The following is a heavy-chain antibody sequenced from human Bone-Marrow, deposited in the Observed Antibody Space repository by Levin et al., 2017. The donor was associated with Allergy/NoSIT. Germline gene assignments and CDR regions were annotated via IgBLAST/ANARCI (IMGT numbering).Heavy chain of an antibody. Sequence: PGESLKISCAASGFTFSNAWMSWVRQAPGKGLEWVGRIKSKTDGGTTDYAAPVKGRFTISRDDSKNTLYLQMNSLKTEDTAVYYCTTDSGLYCTNGVCYTRIAVAGTGVYWGQGTLVTVSS. V-gene: IGHV3-15*01. CDR1: GFTFSNAW. J-gene: IGHJ4*02. CDR3: TTDSGLYCTNGVCYTRIAVAGTGVY. CDR2: IKSKTDGGTT. D-gene: IGHD2-8*01.